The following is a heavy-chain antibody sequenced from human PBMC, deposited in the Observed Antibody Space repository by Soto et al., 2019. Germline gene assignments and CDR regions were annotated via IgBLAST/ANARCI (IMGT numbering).Heavy chain of an antibody. CDR2: IYYSGST. J-gene: IGHJ6*02. V-gene: IGHV4-39*01. D-gene: IGHD2-2*01. CDR3: ARVICSSTSCYEDYYYGMDV. Sequence: SATLSLTCTVSGGSISSSSYYWGWIRQPPGKGLEWIGSIYYSGSTYYNPSLKSRVTISVDTSKNQFSLKLSSVTAADTAVYYCARVICSSTSCYEDYYYGMDVWGQGTTVTVSS. CDR1: GGSISSSSYY.